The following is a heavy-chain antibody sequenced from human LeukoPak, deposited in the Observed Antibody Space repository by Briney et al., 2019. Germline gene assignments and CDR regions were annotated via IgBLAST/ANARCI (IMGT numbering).Heavy chain of an antibody. V-gene: IGHV4-34*01. Sequence: SETLSLTCAVYGGSFSGYYWSWIRQPPGKGLEWIGEINHSGSTNYNPSLKSRVTISVDTSKNQFSLKLSSVTAADTAVYYCARGRWVAAAAFDYWGQGTLVTVSS. J-gene: IGHJ4*02. D-gene: IGHD6-13*01. CDR3: ARGRWVAAAAFDY. CDR1: GGSFSGYY. CDR2: INHSGST.